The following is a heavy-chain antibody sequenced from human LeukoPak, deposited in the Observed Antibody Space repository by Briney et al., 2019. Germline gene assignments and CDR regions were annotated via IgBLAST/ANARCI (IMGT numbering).Heavy chain of an antibody. CDR1: GFTFSSYA. Sequence: GGSLRLSCTVSGFTFSSYAMSWVRQAPGKGLEWVSAISSTGGNTYHADSVKGRFTISRDNSKSTLYLQMNSLRVEDTAVYYCARRGESTNYGDYRFDSWGQGTLVIVSS. V-gene: IGHV3-23*01. CDR3: ARRGESTNYGDYRFDS. D-gene: IGHD4-17*01. CDR2: ISSTGGNT. J-gene: IGHJ4*02.